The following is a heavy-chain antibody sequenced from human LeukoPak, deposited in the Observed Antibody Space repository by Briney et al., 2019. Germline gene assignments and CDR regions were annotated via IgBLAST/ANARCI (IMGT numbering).Heavy chain of an antibody. V-gene: IGHV3-21*01. Sequence: GGSLRLSCAASGFTFSSYSMNWVRQAPGKGLEWVSSISSSSSYIYYADSVKGRFTISRDNAKNSLYLQMNSLRAKDTAVYYCAGDLYGDYPWDYWGQGTLVTVSS. CDR1: GFTFSSYS. CDR3: AGDLYGDYPWDY. J-gene: IGHJ4*02. D-gene: IGHD4-17*01. CDR2: ISSSSSYI.